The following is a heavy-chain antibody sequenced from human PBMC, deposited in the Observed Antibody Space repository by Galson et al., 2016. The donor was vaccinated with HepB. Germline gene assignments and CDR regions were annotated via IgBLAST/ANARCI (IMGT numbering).Heavy chain of an antibody. CDR3: ASGNPFDY. CDR2: IYRDGTT. CDR1: GISVSDNY. J-gene: IGHJ4*02. D-gene: IGHD1-14*01. V-gene: IGHV3-66*02. Sequence: SLRLSCAPSGISVSDNYMSWVRQAPGKGLEWVSVIYRDGTTYYTDSVEGRFTISRDNSKNTLSLQMNSLRIEDTAVYYCASGNPFDYWGQGTLVTVSS.